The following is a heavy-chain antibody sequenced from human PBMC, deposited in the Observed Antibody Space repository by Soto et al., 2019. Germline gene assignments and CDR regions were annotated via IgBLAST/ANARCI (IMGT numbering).Heavy chain of an antibody. CDR1: GFTFTNYF. CDR2: ISSDGSST. Sequence: GGSLRLSCAASGFTFTNYFMHWVRQVPGKGLVWVSRISSDGSSTSYADSVKGRFTISRDNAKNTLYLQMNSLRAEDTAVYYCARYHYDSSGYYYLDYWGQGALVTVSS. D-gene: IGHD3-22*01. CDR3: ARYHYDSSGYYYLDY. V-gene: IGHV3-74*01. J-gene: IGHJ4*02.